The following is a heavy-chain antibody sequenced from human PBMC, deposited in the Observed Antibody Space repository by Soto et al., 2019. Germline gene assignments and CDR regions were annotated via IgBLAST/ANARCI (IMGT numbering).Heavy chain of an antibody. D-gene: IGHD4-17*01. V-gene: IGHV3-33*01. Sequence: QVQLVESGGGVVQPGRSLRLSCAASGFTFSSYGMHWVRQAPGKGLEWVAVIWYDGSNKYYADSVKGRFTISRDNSKNTLYLQMNSLRAEDTAVYYCARDRVLDYGRDYYYGMDVWGQGTTVTVSS. J-gene: IGHJ6*02. CDR2: IWYDGSNK. CDR3: ARDRVLDYGRDYYYGMDV. CDR1: GFTFSSYG.